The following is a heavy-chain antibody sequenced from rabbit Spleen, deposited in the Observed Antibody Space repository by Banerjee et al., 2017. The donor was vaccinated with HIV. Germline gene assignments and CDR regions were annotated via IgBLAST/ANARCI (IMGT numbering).Heavy chain of an antibody. J-gene: IGHJ4*01. Sequence: QSLEESGGDLVKPGASLTLTCTASGVSFSSNHYMCWVRQAPGKGLEWIACIDSGSSGDTYYASWAKGRFTISKTASTTVTLQMTSLTAADTATYFCARDLTGVIGWNFKLWGQGTLVTVS. V-gene: IGHV1S40*01. D-gene: IGHD1-1*01. CDR3: ARDLTGVIGWNFKL. CDR2: IDSGSSGDT. CDR1: GVSFSSNHY.